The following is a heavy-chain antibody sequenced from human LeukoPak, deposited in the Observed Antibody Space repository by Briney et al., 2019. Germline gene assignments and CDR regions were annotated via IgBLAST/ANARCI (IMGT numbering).Heavy chain of an antibody. D-gene: IGHD3-10*01. CDR2: ISGSGVTT. J-gene: IGHJ4*02. CDR1: GFTFSSYA. V-gene: IGHV3-23*01. Sequence: GGSLRLSCAASGFTFSSYAMSWVRQAPGKGLEWVSAISGSGVTTYYADSVKGRFTISRDNSKNTLYLQMNTLRVEDTALYSCAKDRDYYLVGFFDYWGQGTLVTVSS. CDR3: AKDRDYYLVGFFDY.